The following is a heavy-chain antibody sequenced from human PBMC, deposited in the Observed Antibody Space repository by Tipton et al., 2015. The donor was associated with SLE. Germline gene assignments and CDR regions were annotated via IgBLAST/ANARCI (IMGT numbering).Heavy chain of an antibody. CDR3: ARVATVRGTGTYFEY. CDR2: IIPMFVPA. V-gene: IGHV1-69*05. Sequence: QSGPEVKKPGSSVRVSCRASGGTFSSYSMSWLRQAPGQGLEWLGGIIPMFVPASYAQKFQGRVAISTDESTTTAYMDLSSLRSDDTAVYYCARVATVRGTGTYFEYWGQGTLVTVSS. J-gene: IGHJ4*02. CDR1: GGTFSSYS. D-gene: IGHD3-10*01.